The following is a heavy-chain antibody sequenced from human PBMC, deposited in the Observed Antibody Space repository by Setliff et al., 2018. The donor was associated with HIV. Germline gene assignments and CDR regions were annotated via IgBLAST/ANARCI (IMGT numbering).Heavy chain of an antibody. D-gene: IGHD6-19*01. V-gene: IGHV1-46*01. CDR2: LNPSEGTT. CDR3: VRGYRSAWNSWFDA. CDR1: GYTFTTYY. J-gene: IGHJ5*02. Sequence: GASVKVSCKASGYTFTTYYIHWVRQAPGQGLEWRGILNPSEGTTSFAQKFQGRVTMTRDTSTSTVYMDLSSPRADDTAVYYCVRGYRSAWNSWFDAWGQGTRVTVSS.